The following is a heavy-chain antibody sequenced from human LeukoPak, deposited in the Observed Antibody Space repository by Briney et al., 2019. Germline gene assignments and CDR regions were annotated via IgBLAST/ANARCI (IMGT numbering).Heavy chain of an antibody. CDR2: IYHSGST. CDR3: ARSWYSATYLDY. Sequence: SETLSLTCTVSGGSISSSSYYWGWIRQPPGKGLEWIGSIYHSGSTYYKPTLKSRVTISVDTTKNQFSLKLSSVTAADTAVYYCARSWYSATYLDYWGQGTLVTVSS. V-gene: IGHV4-39*01. D-gene: IGHD1-26*01. J-gene: IGHJ4*02. CDR1: GGSISSSSYY.